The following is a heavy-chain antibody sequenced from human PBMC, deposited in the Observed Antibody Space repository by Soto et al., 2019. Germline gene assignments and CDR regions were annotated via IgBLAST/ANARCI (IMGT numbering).Heavy chain of an antibody. V-gene: IGHV4-31*02. D-gene: IGHD1-26*01. CDR2: IFNSGTT. CDR1: GASTVSHYH. Sequence: QVQLQESGPGLVKPSQTLSLTCSVSGASTVSHYHWTWIRQPPGKGLEWMGYIFNSGTTFYNPSLTSRLSISMDTSGNHFSLELRSVTAADTAVYYCALELGPTTGLDYLGQGTLVTVSS. CDR3: ALELGPTTGLDY. J-gene: IGHJ4*02.